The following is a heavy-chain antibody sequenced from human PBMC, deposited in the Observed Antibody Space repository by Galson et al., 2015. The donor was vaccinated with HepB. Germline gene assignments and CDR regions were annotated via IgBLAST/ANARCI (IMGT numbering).Heavy chain of an antibody. CDR2: TYCRSKWYN. V-gene: IGHV6-1*01. CDR3: ARGWMYYFDY. CDR1: GDSVSSNSAA. Sequence: CAISGDSVSSNSAAWNWIRQSPSRGLEWLGRTYCRSKWYNDCAVSVKSRITVNPDTSKNQFSLQLNSVTPEDTAVYYCARGWMYYFDYWGQGTLVTVSS. J-gene: IGHJ4*02. D-gene: IGHD5-12*01.